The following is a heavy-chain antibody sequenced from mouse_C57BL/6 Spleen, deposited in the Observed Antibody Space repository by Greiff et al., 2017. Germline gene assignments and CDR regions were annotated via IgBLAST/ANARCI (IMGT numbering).Heavy chain of an antibody. CDR2: IYPGDGDT. J-gene: IGHJ1*03. D-gene: IGHD2-13*01. V-gene: IGHV1-81*01. CDR1: GYTFTSYG. Sequence: QVQLQQSGAELARPGASVKLSCKASGYTFTSYGISWVKQRPGPGLEWIGQIYPGDGDTIYNGKFKGKATLTADKSSSTAYMQLSSLTSEDSAVDYCARRDGDYVYWYFDVWGTGTTVTVSS. CDR3: ARRDGDYVYWYFDV.